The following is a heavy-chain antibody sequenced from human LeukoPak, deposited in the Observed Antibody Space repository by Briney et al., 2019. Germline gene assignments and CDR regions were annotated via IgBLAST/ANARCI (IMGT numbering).Heavy chain of an antibody. CDR1: GGSISSYY. V-gene: IGHV4-59*08. CDR2: IYYSGST. J-gene: IGHJ4*02. Sequence: PSDTLSLTCTVSGGSISSYYWSWIRQPPGKRLEWIGYIYYSGSTNYNPSLKSRVTISVDTSKNQFSLKLSSVTAADTAVYYCARHMGLGYSYGYPYFDYWGQGTLVTVSS. D-gene: IGHD5-18*01. CDR3: ARHMGLGYSYGYPYFDY.